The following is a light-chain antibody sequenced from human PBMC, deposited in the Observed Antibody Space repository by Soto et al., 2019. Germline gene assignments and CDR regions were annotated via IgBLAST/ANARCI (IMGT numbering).Light chain of an antibody. CDR2: DAS. CDR1: QSVSSY. CDR3: QKSITWPPKIP. Sequence: EIRFRRSPAPQNQPLGTSSALSCRPIQSVSSYLAWYQQKPGPAPRLLIYDASNRATGIPARFTGSGSGTDFTLTISSLEPEDFAVYHCQKSITWPPKIPFGQGTRLEI. V-gene: IGKV3-11*01. J-gene: IGKJ5*01.